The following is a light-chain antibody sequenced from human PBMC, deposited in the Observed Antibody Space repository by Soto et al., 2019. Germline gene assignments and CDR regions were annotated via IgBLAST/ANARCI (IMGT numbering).Light chain of an antibody. V-gene: IGKV3-20*01. CDR1: QSVSSSY. J-gene: IGKJ5*01. CDR2: GAS. Sequence: EIVLTQSPGTLSLSPGERATLSCRASQSVSSSYLACYQQNPGQAPRLLIYGASSRATGIPDRFTGSGSETSFTLTISRLEPEDFALYYCQHYQSGHPITFGQGTRLEIK. CDR3: QHYQSGHPIT.